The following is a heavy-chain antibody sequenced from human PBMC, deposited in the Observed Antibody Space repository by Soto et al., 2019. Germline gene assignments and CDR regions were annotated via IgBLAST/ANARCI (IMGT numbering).Heavy chain of an antibody. CDR2: ISSNGGTT. CDR1: GFTFSSYD. V-gene: IGHV3-64*01. Sequence: EVQLAESGGGMVQPGGSLRLSCVASGFTFSSYDMHWVRQAPGKGLEYVSSISSNGGTTYYGNSVKGRFTNSRDNSKNTLHRQMGSLRAEDMAVYYCVRRVSGNYDSWGQGTLLTVSS. D-gene: IGHD1-7*01. J-gene: IGHJ5*01. CDR3: VRRVSGNYDS.